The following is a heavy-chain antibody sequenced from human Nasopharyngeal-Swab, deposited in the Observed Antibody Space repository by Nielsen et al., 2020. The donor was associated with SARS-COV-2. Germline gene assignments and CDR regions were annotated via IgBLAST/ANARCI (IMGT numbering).Heavy chain of an antibody. D-gene: IGHD5-18*01. CDR2: IYHSGST. V-gene: IGHV4-30-2*01. CDR3: ARGVDTAMVKDYYGMDV. J-gene: IGHJ6*02. Sequence: WIRQPPGKGLEWIGYIYHSGSTYYNPSLKSRVTISADRSKNQFSLKLSSVTAADTAVYYCARGVDTAMVKDYYGMDVWGQGTTVTVSS.